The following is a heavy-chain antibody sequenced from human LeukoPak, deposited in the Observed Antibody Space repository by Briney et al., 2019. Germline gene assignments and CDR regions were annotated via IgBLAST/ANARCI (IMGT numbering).Heavy chain of an antibody. Sequence: GGSLRLSCTAYGLAFSSYGMHWARQAPGKGLEWVAFMQYDGSQIYYAYSVKGRFTISRDNSKNALYLQMNSLRPEDTAVYYCAGKAAAFYFDYWGQGTLVTVSS. CDR3: AGKAAAFYFDY. D-gene: IGHD6-13*01. J-gene: IGHJ4*02. V-gene: IGHV3-30*02. CDR1: GLAFSSYG. CDR2: MQYDGSQI.